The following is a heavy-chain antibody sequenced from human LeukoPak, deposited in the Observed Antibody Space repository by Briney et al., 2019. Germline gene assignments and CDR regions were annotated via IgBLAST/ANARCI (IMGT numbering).Heavy chain of an antibody. CDR3: ARGLLWFGEFLSQSYYFDY. J-gene: IGHJ4*02. D-gene: IGHD3-10*01. Sequence: TGGSLRLSCAASGFTFSSYEMNWVRQAPGKGLEWVSYISSSGSTIYYADSVKGRFTISRDNAKNSLYLQMNSLRAEDTAVYYCARGLLWFGEFLSQSYYFDYWGQGTLVTVSS. CDR1: GFTFSSYE. CDR2: ISSSGSTI. V-gene: IGHV3-48*03.